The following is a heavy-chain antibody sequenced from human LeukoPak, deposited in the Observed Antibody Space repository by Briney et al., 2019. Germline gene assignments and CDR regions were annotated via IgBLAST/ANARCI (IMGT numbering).Heavy chain of an antibody. CDR1: GYTFTSYF. Sequence: ASVKVSCKASGYTFTSYFIHWVRQAPGQGLEWMGIINPSSGSTSYAQKFQDRLTMTRDTSTTTVYMDLSSLGSEDTAIYYCARAQGIAATGARASDYWGQGTLVTVSS. CDR2: INPSSGST. V-gene: IGHV1-46*01. D-gene: IGHD6-13*01. J-gene: IGHJ4*02. CDR3: ARAQGIAATGARASDY.